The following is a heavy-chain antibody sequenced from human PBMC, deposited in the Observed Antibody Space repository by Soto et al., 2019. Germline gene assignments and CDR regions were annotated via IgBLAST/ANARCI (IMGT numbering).Heavy chain of an antibody. V-gene: IGHV3-23*01. J-gene: IGHJ4*02. CDR1: GFTFSSCA. CDR3: AKVPGYSNPLSFDY. CDR2: LSGSGEST. D-gene: IGHD6-13*01. Sequence: EVQLLESGGGLVQPGGSLRLSCAASGFTFSSCAMSWVRQAPGKGLEWISALSGSGESTYYADSVNGRFTISRDNSRNTLYLQLNSLRADDTAVYYCAKVPGYSNPLSFDYWGQGTLVTVSS.